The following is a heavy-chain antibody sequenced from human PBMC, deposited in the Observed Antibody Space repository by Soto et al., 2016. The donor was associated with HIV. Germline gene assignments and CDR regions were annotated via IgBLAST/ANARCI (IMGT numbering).Heavy chain of an antibody. J-gene: IGHJ4*02. D-gene: IGHD3-10*01. CDR2: IYYSGST. CDR3: ARHADYGSGILSAVFDH. CDR1: GASISSTTYY. V-gene: IGHV4-39*01. Sequence: QLQLQESGPGLMKPSETLSLNCTVSGASISSTTYYWAWIRQPPGMGLEWIGSIYYSGSTYYNPSLKRRLTISIDTSKNHISLDLTSVTAADAAVYYCARHADYGSGILSAVFDHWGQGALVTVSS.